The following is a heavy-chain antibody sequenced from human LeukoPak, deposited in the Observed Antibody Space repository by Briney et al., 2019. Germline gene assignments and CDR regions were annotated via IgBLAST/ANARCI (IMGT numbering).Heavy chain of an antibody. J-gene: IGHJ5*02. V-gene: IGHV4-39*07. D-gene: IGHD2-15*01. Sequence: SETLSLTCTVSGGSISSSSYYWGWIRQPPGKGLEWIGSIYYSGSTYYNPSLKSRVTISVDTSKNQFSLKLSSVTAADTAVYYCARDLRPRYCSGGSCVTNWFDPWGQGTLVTVSS. CDR2: IYYSGST. CDR3: ARDLRPRYCSGGSCVTNWFDP. CDR1: GGSISSSSYY.